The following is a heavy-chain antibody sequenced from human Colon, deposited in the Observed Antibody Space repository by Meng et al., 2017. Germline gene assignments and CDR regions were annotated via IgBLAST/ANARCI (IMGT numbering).Heavy chain of an antibody. D-gene: IGHD6-19*01. V-gene: IGHV3-15*01. CDR1: GLTFSNAW. J-gene: IGHJ4*02. Sequence: GGSLRLSCAASGLTFSNAWMSWVRQAPGKGLEWVGRIKSKTDGGTTDYAAPVKGRFTISRDDSKNTLYLQMNSLKTEDTAVYYCTTVHSSGWTTTDYWGQGTLVTVSS. CDR2: IKSKTDGGTT. CDR3: TTVHSSGWTTTDY.